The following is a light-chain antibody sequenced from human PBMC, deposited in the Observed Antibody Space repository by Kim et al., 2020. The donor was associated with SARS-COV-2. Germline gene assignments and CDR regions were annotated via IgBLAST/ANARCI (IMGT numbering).Light chain of an antibody. CDR2: EVS. V-gene: IGLV2-14*01. Sequence: QSALTQPASVSGSPGQSITISCTGTSSDVGGYNYVSWYQQHPGKAPKVIISEVSNRPSGVPDRFSGSKSGNTASLTISGLQAEDEADYYCSSYTSINTRVFGGGTQLTVL. CDR3: SSYTSINTRV. CDR1: SSDVGGYNY. J-gene: IGLJ3*02.